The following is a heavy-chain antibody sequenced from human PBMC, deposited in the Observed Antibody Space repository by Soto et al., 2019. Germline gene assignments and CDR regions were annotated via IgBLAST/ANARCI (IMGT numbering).Heavy chain of an antibody. CDR1: GYSCSDYG. CDR3: ARYGYSSGWYLGTGMDF. D-gene: IGHD6-19*01. J-gene: IGHJ6*02. CDR2: ISTYNGNT. V-gene: IGHV1-18*04. Sequence: QVQLVQSGAEVKKPGASLKVSCQASGYSCSDYGIAWVRQAPGQGLAWVGWISTYNGNTNYAQKFQGRVTMTTDTSANTAYMELRSLRSDDTAKYYCARYGYSSGWYLGTGMDFWGQGTPVTVSS.